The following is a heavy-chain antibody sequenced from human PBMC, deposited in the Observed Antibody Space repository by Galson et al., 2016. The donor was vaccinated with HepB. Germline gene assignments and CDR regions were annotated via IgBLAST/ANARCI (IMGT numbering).Heavy chain of an antibody. Sequence: ATLSLTCGVSGGSLSGYYWSWLRQTPGKGLEWIGEINHSGRTNYNPSLKSRVTISGDTYKNQFSLKLSSVTAADTAVYYCARGHYDSAWGSYRRSEWDYWGQGTLVTVSS. CDR2: INHSGRT. D-gene: IGHD3-16*02. CDR3: ARGHYDSAWGSYRRSEWDY. V-gene: IGHV4-34*01. CDR1: GGSLSGYY. J-gene: IGHJ4*02.